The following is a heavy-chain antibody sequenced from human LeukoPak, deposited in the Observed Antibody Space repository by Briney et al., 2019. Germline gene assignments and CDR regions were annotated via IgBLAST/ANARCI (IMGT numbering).Heavy chain of an antibody. CDR1: GFTFTNSG. V-gene: IGHV3-30*02. Sequence: PGGSLRLSCAASGFTFTNSGMHWVRQAPGRGLEWVAFIQFHGSDIFNADSVEGRFTISRDNSKNTLYLQMNSLRPEDTAVYYCAKDNPIEKVPGLGPGSWGQGTLVTVSS. J-gene: IGHJ5*02. D-gene: IGHD2-2*01. CDR2: IQFHGSDI. CDR3: AKDNPIEKVPGLGPGS.